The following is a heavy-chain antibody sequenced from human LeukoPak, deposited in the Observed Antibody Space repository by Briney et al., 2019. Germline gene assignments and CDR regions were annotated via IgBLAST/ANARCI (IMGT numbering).Heavy chain of an antibody. D-gene: IGHD3-10*01. V-gene: IGHV3-49*04. CDR3: ARDRGSGYNWFDP. Sequence: GGSLRLSCTTSGFTFGDYAIIWVRQAPGKGVERVGFIRSKAYGGTIECATSVRSRFTISRDDSTSIAYLQMNSLKTEDTAVYYCARDRGSGYNWFDPWGQGTLVTVSS. CDR1: GFTFGDYA. J-gene: IGHJ5*02. CDR2: IRSKAYGGTI.